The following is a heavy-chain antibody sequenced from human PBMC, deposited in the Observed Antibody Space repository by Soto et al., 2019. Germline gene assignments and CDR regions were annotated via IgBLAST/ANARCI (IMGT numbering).Heavy chain of an antibody. Sequence: SENLSLTCAVYGGSFSGYYWSWIRQPPGKGLEWIGEINHSGSTNYNPSLKSRVTISVDTSKNQFSLKLSPVTAADSAVYYSAGFVFCGGYYYYYSGMDVWGQGTSVTVSS. CDR2: INHSGST. CDR1: GGSFSGYY. CDR3: AGFVFCGGYYYYYSGMDV. V-gene: IGHV4-34*01. D-gene: IGHD2-21*01. J-gene: IGHJ6*02.